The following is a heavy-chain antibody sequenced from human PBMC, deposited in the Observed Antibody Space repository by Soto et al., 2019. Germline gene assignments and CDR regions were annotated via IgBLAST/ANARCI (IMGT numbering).Heavy chain of an antibody. CDR3: ARGYSYVPFDY. V-gene: IGHV1-69*05. J-gene: IGHJ4*02. Sequence: SVKVSCKASGGTFSSYAISWVRQAPGQGLEWMGGIIPIFGTANYADSVKGRFTISRDNSKNTLYLQMNSLRAEDTAVYYCARGYSYVPFDYWGQGTLVTVSS. CDR1: GGTFSSYA. D-gene: IGHD5-18*01. CDR2: IIPIFGTA.